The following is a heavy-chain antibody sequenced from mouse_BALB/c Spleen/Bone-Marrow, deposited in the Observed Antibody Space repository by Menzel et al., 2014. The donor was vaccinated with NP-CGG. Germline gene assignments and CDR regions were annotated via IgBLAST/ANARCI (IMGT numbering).Heavy chain of an antibody. J-gene: IGHJ2*01. Sequence: EVQRVESGGGLVKPGGPLKLSCAASGFTFSSYAMSRIRQTPEKRLEWVANLSRGGNYTYYPDSVKGRFTISRDNAKNTLYLQMSSLRSEDTAMYYCARPNTDYFDYWGQGTTLTVSS. CDR2: LSRGGNYT. CDR1: GFTFSSYA. CDR3: ARPNTDYFDY. D-gene: IGHD5-1-1*01. V-gene: IGHV5-9-3*01.